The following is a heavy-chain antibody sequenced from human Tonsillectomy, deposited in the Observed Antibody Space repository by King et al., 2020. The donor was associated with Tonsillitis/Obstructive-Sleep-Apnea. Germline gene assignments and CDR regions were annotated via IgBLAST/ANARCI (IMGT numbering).Heavy chain of an antibody. CDR1: GFTFSSYG. Sequence: VQLVESGGGVVRPGRSLRLSCAASGFTFSSYGMHWVRQAPGKGPEWVTVISYDGSNKYYADSVKGRFTISRDNSKNTLYLQMNSLRAEDTAVYYCAKDLSSVADYYAMDVWGQGTTVTVSS. V-gene: IGHV3-30*18. CDR3: AKDLSSVADYYAMDV. CDR2: ISYDGSNK. J-gene: IGHJ6*02. D-gene: IGHD6-6*01.